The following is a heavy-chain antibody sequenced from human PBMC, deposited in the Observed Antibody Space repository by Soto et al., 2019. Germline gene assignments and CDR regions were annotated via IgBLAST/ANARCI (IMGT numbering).Heavy chain of an antibody. D-gene: IGHD6-6*01. Sequence: EVQLLESGGGLVQPGGSLRLSCAASGFTFSSYAMSWVRQAPGKGLEWVSAISGSVSSTYYAVSVTGRFPISRDHSKKTLYQRMNSLRAEDTAVYYCAKDRLVLRDYFDYWGQGTLGTVSS. CDR3: AKDRLVLRDYFDY. J-gene: IGHJ4*02. CDR2: ISGSVSST. CDR1: GFTFSSYA. V-gene: IGHV3-23*01.